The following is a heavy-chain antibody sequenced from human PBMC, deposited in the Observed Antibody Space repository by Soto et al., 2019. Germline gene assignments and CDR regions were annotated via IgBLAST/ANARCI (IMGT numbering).Heavy chain of an antibody. D-gene: IGHD2-8*01. CDR3: ARGVRYCTNGVCDRRDKFPNGGLIDFDY. V-gene: IGHV3-48*01. CDR1: GFTFSNAW. J-gene: IGHJ4*02. CDR2: ISSSSSTI. Sequence: GGSLRLSCAASGFTFSNAWMNWVRQAPGKGLEWVSYISSSSSTIYYADSVKGRFTISRDNAKNSLYLQMNSLRAEDTAVYYCARGVRYCTNGVCDRRDKFPNGGLIDFDYWGQGTLVTVSS.